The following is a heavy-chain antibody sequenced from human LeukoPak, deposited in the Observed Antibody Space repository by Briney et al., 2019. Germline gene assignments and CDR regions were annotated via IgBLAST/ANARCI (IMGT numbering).Heavy chain of an antibody. CDR3: ARGKDYYDSSGYYFDY. CDR1: GYTFTSYG. V-gene: IGHV1-18*01. D-gene: IGHD3-22*01. CDR2: ISAYNGNI. Sequence: ASVKVSFKASGYTFTSYGISWVRQAPGQGPEWMGWISAYNGNINYAQKLQGRVTMTTDTSTSTAYMELRSLRSDDTAVYYCARGKDYYDSSGYYFDYWGQGTLVTVSS. J-gene: IGHJ4*02.